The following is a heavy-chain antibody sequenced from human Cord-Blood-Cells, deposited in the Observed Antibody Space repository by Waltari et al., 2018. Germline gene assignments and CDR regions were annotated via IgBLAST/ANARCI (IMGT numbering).Heavy chain of an antibody. D-gene: IGHD3-10*01. J-gene: IGHJ4*02. Sequence: EVQLVESGGGLVKPGWSLRLSCAASGFTFSSYSMTWVRQAPGKGLEWVSSISSSSSYIYYADSVKGRFTISRDNAKNSLYLQMNSLRAEDTAVYYCARVGNYYGSGSFDYWGQGTLVTVSS. CDR3: ARVGNYYGSGSFDY. V-gene: IGHV3-21*01. CDR1: GFTFSSYS. CDR2: ISSSSSYI.